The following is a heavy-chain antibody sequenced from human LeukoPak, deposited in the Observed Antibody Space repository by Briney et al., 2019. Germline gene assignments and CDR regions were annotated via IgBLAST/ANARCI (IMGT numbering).Heavy chain of an antibody. CDR1: GFTFSSYA. CDR2: ISGSGGST. J-gene: IGHJ4*02. CDR3: AKVLMVPYYFDY. D-gene: IGHD2-8*01. V-gene: IGHV3-23*01. Sequence: GGSLRLSCAASGFTFSSYAMSLVRRAPGKGLEWVSAISGSGGSTYYADSVKGRFTISRDNSKNTLYLQMNSLRAEDTAVYYCAKVLMVPYYFDYWGQGTLVTVSS.